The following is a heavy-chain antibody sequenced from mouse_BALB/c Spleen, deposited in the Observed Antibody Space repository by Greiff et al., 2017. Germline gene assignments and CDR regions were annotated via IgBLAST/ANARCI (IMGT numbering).Heavy chain of an antibody. CDR2: INPYNGAT. CDR3: ARSTTAPRFDY. Sequence: VQLQQSGAELVKPGASVKLSCKASGYSFTGYYMHWVKQSHVKSLEWIGRINPYNGATSYNQNFKDKASLTVDKSSSTAYMELHSLTSEDSAVYYCARSTTAPRFDYWGQGTTLTVSS. CDR1: GYSFTGYY. V-gene: IGHV1-31*01. D-gene: IGHD1-2*01. J-gene: IGHJ2*01.